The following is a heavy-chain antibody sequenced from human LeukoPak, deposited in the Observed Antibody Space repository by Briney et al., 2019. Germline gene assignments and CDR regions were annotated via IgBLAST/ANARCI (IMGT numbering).Heavy chain of an antibody. CDR1: GGTFNNYA. V-gene: IGHV1-69*04. Sequence: ASVKVSCKASGGTFNNYAITWVRQAPGQGLEWMGRIIPIFDIVNYTQKFQGRVTITPDTITNTAYMELSSLRSEDTAVYFCARAPAGMDVWGQGTTVIVSS. CDR3: ARAPAGMDV. D-gene: IGHD1-14*01. CDR2: IIPIFDIV. J-gene: IGHJ6*02.